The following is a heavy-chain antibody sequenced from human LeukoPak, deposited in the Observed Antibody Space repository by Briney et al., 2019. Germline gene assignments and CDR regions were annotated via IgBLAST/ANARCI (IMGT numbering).Heavy chain of an antibody. CDR1: GGSISNYY. V-gene: IGHV4-59*01. CDR2: IYYSGST. Sequence: SETLSLTCTVSGGSISNYYWNWIRQPPGKGLEWIGYIYYSGSTNYNSSLKSRVTISVGTSKNQFSLKLTSVTAADTAVYYCARCPYSSSTLFDYWGQGTLVTVSS. CDR3: ARCPYSSSTLFDY. D-gene: IGHD6-6*01. J-gene: IGHJ4*02.